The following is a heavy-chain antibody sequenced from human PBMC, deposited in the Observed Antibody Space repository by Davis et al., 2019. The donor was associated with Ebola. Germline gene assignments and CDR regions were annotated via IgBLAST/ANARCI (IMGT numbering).Heavy chain of an antibody. CDR3: ARGGYYYDSSAPYYFDY. D-gene: IGHD3-22*01. Sequence: PGGSLRLSCAASGFTFSSYGMHWVRQAPGKGLEWVAVIWYDGSNKYYADSVKGRFTISRDNSKNTLYLQMNSLRAEDTAVYYCARGGYYYDSSAPYYFDYWGQGTLVTVSS. J-gene: IGHJ4*02. V-gene: IGHV3-33*01. CDR1: GFTFSSYG. CDR2: IWYDGSNK.